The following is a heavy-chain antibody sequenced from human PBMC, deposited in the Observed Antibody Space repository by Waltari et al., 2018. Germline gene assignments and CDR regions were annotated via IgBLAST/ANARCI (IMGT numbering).Heavy chain of an antibody. CDR1: GGSISSSSYY. CDR2: IYYSGST. D-gene: IGHD3-16*02. Sequence: QLQLQESGPGLVKPSETLSLTCTVSGGSISSSSYYWGWLRQPPGQGLEWIGSIYYSGSTYYNPSLKSRVTISVDTSKNQFSLKLSSVTAADTAVYYCARDHEGYDYIWGSYRLLDYWGQGTLVTVSS. CDR3: ARDHEGYDYIWGSYRLLDY. V-gene: IGHV4-39*07. J-gene: IGHJ4*02.